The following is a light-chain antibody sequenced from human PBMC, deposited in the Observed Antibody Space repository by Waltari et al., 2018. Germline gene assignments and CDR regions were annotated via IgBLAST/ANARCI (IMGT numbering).Light chain of an antibody. CDR3: QQRRNWPLT. Sequence: SCRANQGVGTYLACYQQRPGQSPRLLIYDASYRATGIPARFSGSGSETDFTLTISSLQPEDFAVYYCQQRRNWPLTFGGGTRVQI. V-gene: IGKV3-11*01. J-gene: IGKJ4*01. CDR1: QGVGTY. CDR2: DAS.